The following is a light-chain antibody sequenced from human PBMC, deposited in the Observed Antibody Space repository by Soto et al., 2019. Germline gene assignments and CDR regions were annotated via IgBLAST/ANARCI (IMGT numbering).Light chain of an antibody. CDR2: AAS. CDR3: IQHDSFPPT. V-gene: IGKV1-17*03. J-gene: IGKJ5*01. Sequence: DIQMTQSPSTLSASVGDRATITCRASQSIRYWLAWFQQKPGKVPQRLIYAASSLQTGVPSRFSGSGSGTDFTLTIKSLQPEDFATYYCIQHDSFPPTFGQGTRLEIK. CDR1: QSIRYW.